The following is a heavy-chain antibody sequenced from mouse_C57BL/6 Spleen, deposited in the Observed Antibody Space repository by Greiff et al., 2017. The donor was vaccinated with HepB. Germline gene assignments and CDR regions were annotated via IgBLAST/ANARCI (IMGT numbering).Heavy chain of an antibody. D-gene: IGHD3-2*02. CDR3: ARLTAKATWSGFAY. Sequence: QVHVKQPGAELVKPGASVKLSCKASGYTFTSYWMHWVKQRPGQGLEWIGMIHPNSGSIYYNEKFKSKATLTVDKSSSTAYMQLSSLTSEDSAVYYCARLTAKATWSGFAYWGQGTLVTVSA. CDR2: IHPNSGSI. CDR1: GYTFTSYW. V-gene: IGHV1-64*01. J-gene: IGHJ3*01.